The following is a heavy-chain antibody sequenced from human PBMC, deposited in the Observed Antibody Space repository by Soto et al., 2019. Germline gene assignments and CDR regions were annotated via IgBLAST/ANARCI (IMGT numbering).Heavy chain of an antibody. Sequence: PGGSLRLSCAASGFTLSSYVLHWVRQAPGRGLDWVAVISYDGSNKYYADSVKGRFTISRDISKNTLYLQMNSLRTEDTAVYYCAKDLAMVTPRVRYNYYAMDVWGQGTTVTISS. CDR1: GFTLSSYV. J-gene: IGHJ6*02. D-gene: IGHD5-18*01. CDR3: AKDLAMVTPRVRYNYYAMDV. V-gene: IGHV3-30*18. CDR2: ISYDGSNK.